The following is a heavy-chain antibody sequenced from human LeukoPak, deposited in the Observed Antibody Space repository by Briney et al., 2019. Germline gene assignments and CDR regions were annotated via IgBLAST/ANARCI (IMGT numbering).Heavy chain of an antibody. V-gene: IGHV3-9*01. CDR2: VSWNSHSI. CDR1: GFTFDDHA. D-gene: IGHD6-19*01. CDR3: AKDSHASGRVGLFDS. Sequence: GRSLRLSCAASGFTFDDHAMHWVRHAPGKGLEWVSGVSWNSHSIEYADSVKGRFTISRDNAKNTLQLQMNSLRADDTAVYYCAKDSHASGRVGLFDSWGQGTLVIVSS. J-gene: IGHJ4*02.